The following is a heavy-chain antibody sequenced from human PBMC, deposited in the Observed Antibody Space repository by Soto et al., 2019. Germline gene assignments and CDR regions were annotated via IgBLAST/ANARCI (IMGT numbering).Heavy chain of an antibody. D-gene: IGHD4-4*01. CDR3: ARNNLDYTTTGGDWSDT. CDR1: GGSINSGGHS. Sequence: QLQLQESGSGLVKPSQTLSLPCTVSGGSINSGGHSWSWIRQPPGKGVEWIGYVYPSGSTNYNPSLRSRVSIAVDGSTNQCSLKVTSVTAADTAVYFWARNNLDYTTTGGDWSDTWGPGALVIVSS. V-gene: IGHV4-30-2*01. CDR2: VYPSGST. J-gene: IGHJ5*02.